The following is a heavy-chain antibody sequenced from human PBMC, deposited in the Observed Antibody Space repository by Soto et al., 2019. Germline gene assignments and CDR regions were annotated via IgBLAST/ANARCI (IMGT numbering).Heavy chain of an antibody. Sequence: EVQLVESGGGLVQPGGSLRLSCAASGFTFSSYSMNWVRQAPGKGLEWVSSISSSSSYIYYADSVKGRFTISRDNAKNSLYLQMNSLRAEDTAVYYCARGVGDYDILTGYYDDAFDIWGQGTMVTVSS. V-gene: IGHV3-21*01. CDR2: ISSSSSYI. D-gene: IGHD3-9*01. CDR3: ARGVGDYDILTGYYDDAFDI. J-gene: IGHJ3*02. CDR1: GFTFSSYS.